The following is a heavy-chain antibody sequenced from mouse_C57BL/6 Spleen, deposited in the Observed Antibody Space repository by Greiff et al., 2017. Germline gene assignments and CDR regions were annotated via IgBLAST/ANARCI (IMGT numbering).Heavy chain of an antibody. J-gene: IGHJ4*01. CDR1: GYSITSGYY. CDR2: IRYDGSN. V-gene: IGHV3-6*01. CDR3: ARNYYGSRDYAMDY. Sequence: EVQLQESGPGLVKPSQSLSLTCSVTGYSITSGYYWNWIRQLPGNKLEWMGYIRYDGSNNYNPSLKNRISITRDTSKNQFFLKLNSVTTEDTATYYCARNYYGSRDYAMDYWGQGTSATVSS. D-gene: IGHD1-1*01.